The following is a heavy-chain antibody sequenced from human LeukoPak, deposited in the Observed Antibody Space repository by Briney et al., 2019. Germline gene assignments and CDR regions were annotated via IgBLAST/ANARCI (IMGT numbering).Heavy chain of an antibody. CDR2: INPNSGGT. V-gene: IGHV1-2*06. CDR1: GYTFTGYY. Sequence: GASVKVSCKASGYTFTGYYMHWLRQAPGQGLEWMGRINPNSGGTNYAQRFQGRVTMTRDTSISTAYMELSRLRSDDTAVYYCARDLAATDAFDIWGQGTMVTVSS. CDR3: ARDLAATDAFDI. D-gene: IGHD6-19*01. J-gene: IGHJ3*02.